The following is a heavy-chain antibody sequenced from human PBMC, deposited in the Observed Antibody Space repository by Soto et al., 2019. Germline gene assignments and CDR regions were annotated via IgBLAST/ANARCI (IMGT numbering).Heavy chain of an antibody. CDR3: AKGSGSSAYSPFDY. D-gene: IGHD3-16*01. CDR2: IYYSGSI. CDR1: GGSISKYY. Sequence: SETLSLTCTVSGGSISKYYWGWIRQPPGKGLEWIGTIYYSGSIYYNPSLKSRVTISIDTSKNHFSLKLSSVTAADTAVYYCAKGSGSSAYSPFDYWGQGTLVTVSS. J-gene: IGHJ4*02. V-gene: IGHV4-39*02.